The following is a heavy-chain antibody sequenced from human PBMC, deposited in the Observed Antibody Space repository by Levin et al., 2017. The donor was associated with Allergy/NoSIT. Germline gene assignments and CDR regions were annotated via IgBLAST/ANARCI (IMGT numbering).Heavy chain of an antibody. J-gene: IGHJ5*02. CDR2: ISSSGSTI. CDR3: ARDDYGGNFQKFDP. CDR1: GFTFSDYY. Sequence: GGSLRLSCAASGFTFSDYYMSWIRQAPGKGLEWVSYISSSGSTIYYADSVKGRFTISRDNAKNSLYLQMNSLRAEDTAVYYCARDDYGGNFQKFDPWGQGTLVTVSS. D-gene: IGHD4-23*01. V-gene: IGHV3-11*01.